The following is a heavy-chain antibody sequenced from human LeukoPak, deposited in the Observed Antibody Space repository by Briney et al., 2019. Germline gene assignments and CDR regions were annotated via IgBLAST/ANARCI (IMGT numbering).Heavy chain of an antibody. CDR2: IYYSGST. Sequence: SETLSLTCTVSGGSISSSSYYWGWIRQPPGKGLEWIGSIYYSGSTYYNPSLKSRVTISVDTSKNQFSLKLSSVTAADTAVYYCARDIELMVRGAHSWGQGTLVTVSS. CDR3: ARDIELMVRGAHS. D-gene: IGHD3-10*01. J-gene: IGHJ4*02. CDR1: GGSISSSSYY. V-gene: IGHV4-39*07.